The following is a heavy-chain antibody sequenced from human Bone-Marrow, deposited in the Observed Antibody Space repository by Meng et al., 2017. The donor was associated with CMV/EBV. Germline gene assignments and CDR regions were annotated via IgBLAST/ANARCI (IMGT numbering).Heavy chain of an antibody. J-gene: IGHJ4*02. D-gene: IGHD2-2*02. CDR1: YTFIGYY. V-gene: IGHV1-2*02. CDR3: ATQTTHCTSTSCYTGDY. Sequence: YTFIGYYMDWVRQAPGQGLEWMGWINPNSGGTNYAQKFQGRVTMTSDTSISTAYMELSRLRSDDTAVYYCATQTTHCTSTSCYTGDYWGQGTLVTVSS. CDR2: INPNSGGT.